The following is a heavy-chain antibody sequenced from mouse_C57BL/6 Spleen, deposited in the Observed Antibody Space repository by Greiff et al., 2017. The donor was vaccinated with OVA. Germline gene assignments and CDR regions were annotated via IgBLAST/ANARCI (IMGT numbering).Heavy chain of an antibody. CDR1: GYTFTSYW. CDR3: ARSLTVVEDYFYD. Sequence: QVQLQQSGAGLAQPGASVKLSCKASGYTFTSYWMHWVQQRPGKGLEWIGYINPSSGYTKYNQKFKDKATLTADKSASTAYMQLISLTYEDSAVYYLARSLTVVEDYFYDWGQGTTLTVSS. V-gene: IGHV1-7*01. CDR2: INPSSGYT. J-gene: IGHJ2*01. D-gene: IGHD1-1*01.